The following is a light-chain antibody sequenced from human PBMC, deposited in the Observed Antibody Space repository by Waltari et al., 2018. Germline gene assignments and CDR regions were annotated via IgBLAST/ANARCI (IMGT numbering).Light chain of an antibody. CDR2: NVS. J-gene: IGLJ3*02. CDR1: SSEVGGSNH. V-gene: IGLV2-14*03. CDR3: CSYTSSRTWV. Sequence: QSALTQPASVSGSPGQSITISCTGTSSEVGGSNHVSWYQHHPGKAPQLMIYNVSNRPSGVSNRFSGSKSGNTASLTISGLQAEDEADYFCCSYTSSRTWVFGGGTKVTVL.